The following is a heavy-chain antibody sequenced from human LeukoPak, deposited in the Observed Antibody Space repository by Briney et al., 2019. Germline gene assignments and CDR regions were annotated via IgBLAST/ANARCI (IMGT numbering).Heavy chain of an antibody. CDR3: ASGFSITAADTGYSDY. V-gene: IGHV1-2*02. CDR1: GYTFTGYY. J-gene: IGHJ4*02. Sequence: ASVKVSCKASGYTFTGYYMHWVRQAPGQGLEWMGWINPNSGGTNYAQKFQGRVTMTRDTSISTAYMELSRLRSDDTAVYYCASGFSITAADTGYSDYWGQGTLVTVSS. CDR2: INPNSGGT. D-gene: IGHD6-13*01.